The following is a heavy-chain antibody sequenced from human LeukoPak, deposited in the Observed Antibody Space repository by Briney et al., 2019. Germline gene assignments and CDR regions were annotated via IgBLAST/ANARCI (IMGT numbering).Heavy chain of an antibody. CDR1: GFTFSSYA. CDR3: ARLLTGVPDY. CDR2: ISSSGSAI. Sequence: PGGSLRLSRAASGFTFSSYAMTWVRQAPGKGLEWVSYISSSGSAIYYADSVKGRFTISRDNAKNSLYLQMNSLRAEDTAVYYCARLLTGVPDYWGQGTLVTVSS. J-gene: IGHJ4*02. V-gene: IGHV3-48*03. D-gene: IGHD1-14*01.